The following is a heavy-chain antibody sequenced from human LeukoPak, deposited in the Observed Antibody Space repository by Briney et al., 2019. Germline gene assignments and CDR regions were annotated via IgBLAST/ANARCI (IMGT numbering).Heavy chain of an antibody. Sequence: GGSLRLSCAASGFSISNHWMHWVRQAPGKGLVWVSVIYSGGSTYYADSVKGRFTISRDNSKNTLYLQMNSLRAEDTAVYYCASRKGTTVTADYYYYYMDVWGKGTTVTVSS. CDR1: GFSISNHW. V-gene: IGHV3-53*01. J-gene: IGHJ6*03. D-gene: IGHD4-17*01. CDR2: IYSGGST. CDR3: ASRKGTTVTADYYYYYMDV.